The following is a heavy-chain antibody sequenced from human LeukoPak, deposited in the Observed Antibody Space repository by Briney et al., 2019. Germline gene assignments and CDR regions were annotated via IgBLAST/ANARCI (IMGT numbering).Heavy chain of an antibody. V-gene: IGHV1-2*02. CDR1: GYTFTGYY. Sequence: ASVKVSCKASGYTFTGYYMHWVRQAPGQGLEWMGWINPNSGSTNYPQKFQGRVTMTRDTSISTAYMELSRLRSDDTAVYYCARAWAAATAGNYHGMDVGAQGTRVSVSS. CDR3: ARAWAAATAGNYHGMDV. CDR2: INPNSGST. D-gene: IGHD6-25*01. J-gene: IGHJ6*02.